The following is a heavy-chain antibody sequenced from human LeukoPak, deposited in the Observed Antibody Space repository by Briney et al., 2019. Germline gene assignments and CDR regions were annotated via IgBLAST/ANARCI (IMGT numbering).Heavy chain of an antibody. J-gene: IGHJ4*02. CDR1: KFTFSDYG. CDR3: AKDHGSSDWYYFDY. V-gene: IGHV3-30*02. D-gene: IGHD6-13*01. CDR2: IHYDGSNN. Sequence: GGSLRLSCAASKFTFSDYGMNWVRQAPGKGLEWVAFIHYDGSNNYYADSVKGRFTISRDNSRNTLYLQMNTLRADDTAVYYCAKDHGSSDWYYFDYWGQGTLVTVSS.